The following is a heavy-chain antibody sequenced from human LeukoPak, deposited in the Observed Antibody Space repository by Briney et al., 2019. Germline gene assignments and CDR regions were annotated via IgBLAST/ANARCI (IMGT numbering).Heavy chain of an antibody. V-gene: IGHV1-18*01. J-gene: IGHJ4*02. CDR3: ARDRSGSGSYYKPSVWNY. CDR2: ISAYNGNT. D-gene: IGHD3-10*01. Sequence: ASVTVSCKASGYTFTSYGISWVRQAPGQGLEWMGWISAYNGNTNYAQKLQGRVTMTTDTSTSTAYMELRSLRSDDTAVYYCARDRSGSGSYYKPSVWNYWGQGTLVTVSS. CDR1: GYTFTSYG.